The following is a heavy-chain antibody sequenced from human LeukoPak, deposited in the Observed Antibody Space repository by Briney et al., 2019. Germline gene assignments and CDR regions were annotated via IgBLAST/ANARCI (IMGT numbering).Heavy chain of an antibody. D-gene: IGHD2-15*01. CDR2: INPNSGGA. CDR3: ARDKGSSSASYYFDS. J-gene: IGHJ4*02. CDR1: GYTFTDYD. V-gene: IGHV1-2*06. Sequence: ASVKVSCKASGYTFTDYDLHWVRQAPGHRPEWMGRINPNSGGANYARKFQDRVTMTRDTSISTAYMELSRLRSDDTAVYYCARDKGSSSASYYFDSWGQGTLVTVSS.